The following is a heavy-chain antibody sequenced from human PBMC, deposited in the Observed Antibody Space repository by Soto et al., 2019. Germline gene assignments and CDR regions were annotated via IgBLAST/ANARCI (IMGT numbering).Heavy chain of an antibody. Sequence: QVQLVQSGAEMKKPGSSVKVSCQSSGGTFNTYAMNWVRQAPGQGPEWMGDISPMFGAANYAPKFQGRVTITADESTGTSYMQLSSLTSEETALYLCAREVQVHTPAFVYWGQGTLVTVSS. V-gene: IGHV1-69*19. J-gene: IGHJ4*02. CDR2: ISPMFGAA. D-gene: IGHD3-10*01. CDR3: AREVQVHTPAFVY. CDR1: GGTFNTYA.